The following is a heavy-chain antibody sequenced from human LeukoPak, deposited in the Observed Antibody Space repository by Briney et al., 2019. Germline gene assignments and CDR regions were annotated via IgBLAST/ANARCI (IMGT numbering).Heavy chain of an antibody. CDR3: ARTGGPHRYNWNYLPY. J-gene: IGHJ4*02. CDR1: GGSFSGYY. Sequence: SETLSLTCAVYGGSFSGYYWSWIRQPPGKGLEWIGEINHSGSTNYNPSLKSRVTISVDTSKNQFSLKLSSVTAADTAVYYCARTGGPHRYNWNYLPYWGQGTLVTVSS. V-gene: IGHV4-34*01. D-gene: IGHD1-20*01. CDR2: INHSGST.